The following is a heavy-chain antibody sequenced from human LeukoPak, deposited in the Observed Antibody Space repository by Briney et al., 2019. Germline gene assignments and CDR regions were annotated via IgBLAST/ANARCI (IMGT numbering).Heavy chain of an antibody. V-gene: IGHV4-34*01. J-gene: IGHJ4*02. Sequence: SETLSLTCTVSGGSISGYYWSWIRQPPGKGLEWIGEINHSGSTNYNPSLKSRVTISVDTSKNQFSLKLSSVTAADTAVYYCARGRVSRGFRYWGQGTLVTVSS. D-gene: IGHD6-19*01. CDR1: GGSISGYY. CDR2: INHSGST. CDR3: ARGRVSRGFRY.